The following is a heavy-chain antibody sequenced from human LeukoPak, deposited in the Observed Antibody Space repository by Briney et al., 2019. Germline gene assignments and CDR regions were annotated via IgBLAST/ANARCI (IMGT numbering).Heavy chain of an antibody. Sequence: SETLSLTCTVSGGSVSSGSYYWSWIRQPPGKGLEWIGYIYYSGSTNYNPSLKSRVTISVDTSKNQFSLKLSSVTAADTAVYYCASGLGRDAFDIWGQGTMLTVSS. CDR3: ASGLGRDAFDI. D-gene: IGHD3/OR15-3a*01. CDR2: IYYSGST. J-gene: IGHJ3*02. CDR1: GGSVSSGSYY. V-gene: IGHV4-61*01.